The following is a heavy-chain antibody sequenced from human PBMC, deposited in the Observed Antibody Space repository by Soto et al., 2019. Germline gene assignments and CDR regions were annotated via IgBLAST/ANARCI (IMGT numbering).Heavy chain of an antibody. J-gene: IGHJ6*02. Sequence: ASVKVSCKASGFTFTSSAVQWVRQARGQRLEWIGWIVVGSGNTNYAQKFQERVTITRDMSTSTAYMELNSLTSDDTGVYFCARDFRTYSHGVDVWGQGTAVTVSS. D-gene: IGHD4-4*01. CDR1: GFTFTSSA. CDR3: ARDFRTYSHGVDV. CDR2: IVVGSGNT. V-gene: IGHV1-58*01.